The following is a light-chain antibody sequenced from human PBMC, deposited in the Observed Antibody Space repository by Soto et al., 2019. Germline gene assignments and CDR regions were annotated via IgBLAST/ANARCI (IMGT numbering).Light chain of an antibody. CDR1: RDISSS. V-gene: IGKV1-27*01. J-gene: IGKJ2*01. CDR3: QKYSSAPIT. CDR2: AAS. Sequence: DVQMTQSPSSLSASVGDRVTITCRASRDISSSLAWYQQKPGKVPKLLIYAASTLRAGVQSRFSGSGSGTFFTLTINSLQPEDVATYYCQKYSSAPITFSRGTRLEI.